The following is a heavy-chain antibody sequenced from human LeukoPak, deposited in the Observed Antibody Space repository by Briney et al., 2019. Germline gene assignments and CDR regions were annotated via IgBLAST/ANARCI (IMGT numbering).Heavy chain of an antibody. J-gene: IGHJ6*03. CDR2: ISAYNGNT. CDR1: GYTFTSYG. V-gene: IGHV1-18*01. Sequence: ASVKVSCKASGYTFTSYGISWVRQAPGQGLEWMGWISAYNGNTNYAQKLQGRVTMTTDTSTSTAYMELSSLRSDDTAVYYCARVTYGSGSRYYYMDVWGKGTTVTVSS. D-gene: IGHD3-10*01. CDR3: ARVTYGSGSRYYYMDV.